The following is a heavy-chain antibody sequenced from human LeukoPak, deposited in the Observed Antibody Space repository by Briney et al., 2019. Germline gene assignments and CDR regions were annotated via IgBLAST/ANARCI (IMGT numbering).Heavy chain of an antibody. V-gene: IGHV3-74*01. CDR1: GLTLSSNW. CDR2: MNQDGSGT. J-gene: IGHJ4*02. Sequence: GGSLRLSCAASGLTLSSNWMHWVRQAPGKGLEWVSRMNQDGSGTSYADSVKGRFTISRDNAKNTVYLQMNSLRAEDSAVYYCATVFDYWGQGTLVTVSS. CDR3: ATVFDY.